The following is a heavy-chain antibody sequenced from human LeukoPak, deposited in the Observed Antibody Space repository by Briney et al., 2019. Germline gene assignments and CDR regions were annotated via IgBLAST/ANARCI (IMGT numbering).Heavy chain of an antibody. CDR2: ISSSGSTI. D-gene: IGHD6-25*01. CDR1: GFTFSDYY. CDR3: ARALAAIVPWFDP. V-gene: IGHV3-11*01. Sequence: GGSLRLSCAASGFTFSDYYMSWIRQAPGKGLEWVAYISSSGSTIYYADSVTGRFTISRDNATNSLYLQMNSLRAEDTGVYYCARALAAIVPWFDPWGQGTLVTVSS. J-gene: IGHJ5*02.